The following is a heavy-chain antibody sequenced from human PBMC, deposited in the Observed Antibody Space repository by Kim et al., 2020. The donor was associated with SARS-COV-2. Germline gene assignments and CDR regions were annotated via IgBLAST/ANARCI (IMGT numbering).Heavy chain of an antibody. CDR3: ARTNWNGLSHFDY. V-gene: IGHV1-18*01. J-gene: IGHJ4*02. CDR2: ISTFNGNT. CDR1: GYTFTSYG. Sequence: ASVKVSCKTSGYTFTSYGVVWVRQAPGQGLEWVGWISTFNGNTKYAQKFLGRVAMTTDASTHTAYLQLKSLESGDTGVYFCARTNWNGLSHFDYWGQGT. D-gene: IGHD1-1*01.